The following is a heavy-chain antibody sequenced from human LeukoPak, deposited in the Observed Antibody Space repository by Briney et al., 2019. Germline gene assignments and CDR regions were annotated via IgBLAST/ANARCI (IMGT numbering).Heavy chain of an antibody. V-gene: IGHV4-59*01. Sequence: SETLSLTCTVSGGSISSYYWSWIRQPPGKGLEWIGYIYYSGSTNYNPSLESRVTISVDTSKNQFSLKLTSVTAADTAVYYCARFVGSSWLGFDIWGQGSMVTVSS. J-gene: IGHJ3*02. CDR1: GGSISSYY. D-gene: IGHD6-13*01. CDR3: ARFVGSSWLGFDI. CDR2: IYYSGST.